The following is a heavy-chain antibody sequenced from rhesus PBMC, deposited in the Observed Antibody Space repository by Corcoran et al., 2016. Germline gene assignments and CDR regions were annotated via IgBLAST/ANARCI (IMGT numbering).Heavy chain of an antibody. Sequence: QVQLQESGPGLVKPSETLSLTCAVSGGSISSSNWWSWIRQPPGKGLEWIWYISGSSGSTYYNPSLKSRVTISTDTSKNQFSLKLSSVTAADTAVYYCARASLSWFPYDYWGQGVLVTVSS. V-gene: IGHV4-65*01. CDR2: ISGSSGST. J-gene: IGHJ4*01. CDR3: ARASLSWFPYDY. D-gene: IGHD6-13*01. CDR1: GGSISSSNW.